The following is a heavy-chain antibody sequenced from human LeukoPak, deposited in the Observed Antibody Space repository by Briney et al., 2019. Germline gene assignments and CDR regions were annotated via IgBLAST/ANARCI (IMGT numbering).Heavy chain of an antibody. CDR1: GFTFSSYA. D-gene: IGHD3-10*01. Sequence: GGSLRLSCAASGFTFSSYAMSWVRQAPGKGLEWVSAISGSGGSTYYADSVKGRITISRDNSHNTVYLQMNSLRAEDTAVYYCATDPAVRGGDSWGQGTLVTVSS. CDR2: ISGSGGST. V-gene: IGHV3-23*01. J-gene: IGHJ4*02. CDR3: ATDPAVRGGDS.